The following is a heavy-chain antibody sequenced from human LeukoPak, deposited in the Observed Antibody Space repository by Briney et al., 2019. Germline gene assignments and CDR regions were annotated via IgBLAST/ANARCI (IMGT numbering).Heavy chain of an antibody. CDR1: GGSISSGDYA. CDR2: INYSGNT. Sequence: ASETLSLTCTVSGGSISSGDYAWRWIRQPPGKGLEWIGYINYSGNTYYSPSLKSRVIMSVDTSKNQFSLKLSSVTAADTAVYYCARDTGYSYGTVDHWGQGTLVTVSS. D-gene: IGHD5-18*01. CDR3: ARDTGYSYGTVDH. J-gene: IGHJ5*02. V-gene: IGHV4-30-4*01.